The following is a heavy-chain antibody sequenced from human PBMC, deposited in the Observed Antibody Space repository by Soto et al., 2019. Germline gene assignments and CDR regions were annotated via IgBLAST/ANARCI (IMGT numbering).Heavy chain of an antibody. CDR1: GYTFTKNG. D-gene: IGHD5-18*01. V-gene: IGHV1-18*04. CDR3: ARGNTHYNMDV. Sequence: QVQLVQSGGEVRKPGASVKVSCKTSGYTFTKNGINWVRQAPGQGLEWMGWISGYNANTKYAQKFQGRVTLTTDTLTSTAIMELRSLRSDDTAVFYCARGNTHYNMDVWGEGTTVTVSS. CDR2: ISGYNANT. J-gene: IGHJ6*04.